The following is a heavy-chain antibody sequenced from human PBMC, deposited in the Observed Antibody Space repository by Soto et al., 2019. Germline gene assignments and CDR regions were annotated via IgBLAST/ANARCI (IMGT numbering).Heavy chain of an antibody. Sequence: GGSLRLSFAVSGFSFNAYCMSWVRQAPGKGLEWISFISGGGGTIYYADAVKGRFISSRDNSKSTLYLQMTSLSVDDTAVYYCAKDRGNGDTPNIYSYYGIEVWGQGTTATVSS. CDR1: GFSFNAYC. CDR3: AKDRGNGDTPNIYSYYGIEV. V-gene: IGHV3-23*01. CDR2: ISGGGGTI. J-gene: IGHJ6*02. D-gene: IGHD2-21*02.